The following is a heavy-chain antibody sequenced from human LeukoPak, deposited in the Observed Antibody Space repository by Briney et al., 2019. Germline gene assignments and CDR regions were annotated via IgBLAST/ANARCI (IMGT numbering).Heavy chain of an antibody. Sequence: GGSLRLSCVASGFTFSGYYMSWIRQAPGKGLEWVSYISSSGSTIYYADSVKGRFTISRDNAKNSLYLQMNSLRAEDTAVYYCATRTYYYDSSGYRPAEYFQHWGQGTLVTVSS. V-gene: IGHV3-11*01. CDR2: ISSSGSTI. CDR1: GFTFSGYY. CDR3: ATRTYYYDSSGYRPAEYFQH. D-gene: IGHD3-22*01. J-gene: IGHJ1*01.